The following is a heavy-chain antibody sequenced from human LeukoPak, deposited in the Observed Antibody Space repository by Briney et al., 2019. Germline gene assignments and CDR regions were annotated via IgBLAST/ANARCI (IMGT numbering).Heavy chain of an antibody. CDR3: AKDPHYYDSSGYKGGGGLVDY. CDR1: GFTFSSYA. V-gene: IGHV3-23*01. J-gene: IGHJ4*02. CDR2: ISGSGGST. D-gene: IGHD3-22*01. Sequence: PGGSLRLSCAASGFTFSSYAMSWVRQAPGKGLEWVSAISGSGGSTYYADSVKGRFTISRDNSKNTLYLQMNRLRAEDTAVYYCAKDPHYYDSSGYKGGGGLVDYWGQGTLVTVSS.